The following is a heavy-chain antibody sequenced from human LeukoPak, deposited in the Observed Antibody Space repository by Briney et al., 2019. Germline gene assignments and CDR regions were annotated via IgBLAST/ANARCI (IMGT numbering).Heavy chain of an antibody. V-gene: IGHV3-53*01. Sequence: PGGSLRLSCAASGFTVSSNYMGWVRQAPGKGLEWVSVIYSGGSTYYADSVKGRFTISRDNYKNTLYLQMNSLRAEDTAVYYCERVLLWFGTFDPWGQGTLVTVSS. CDR1: GFTVSSNY. CDR3: ERVLLWFGTFDP. D-gene: IGHD3-10*01. J-gene: IGHJ5*02. CDR2: IYSGGST.